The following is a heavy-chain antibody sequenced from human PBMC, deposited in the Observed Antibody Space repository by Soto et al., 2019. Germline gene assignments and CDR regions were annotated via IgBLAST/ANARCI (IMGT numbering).Heavy chain of an antibody. CDR1: GFTFSNAW. V-gene: IGHV3-15*01. Sequence: GGSLRLSCAASGFTFSNAWMSWVRQAPGKGLEWVGRIKSKTGGGTTDYAAPVKGRLTISRDDSKNTLYLQMNSLKTEDTAVYYCTTTYYYDSSGYPIDYWGQGTLVTVSS. CDR2: IKSKTGGGTT. CDR3: TTTYYYDSSGYPIDY. D-gene: IGHD3-22*01. J-gene: IGHJ4*02.